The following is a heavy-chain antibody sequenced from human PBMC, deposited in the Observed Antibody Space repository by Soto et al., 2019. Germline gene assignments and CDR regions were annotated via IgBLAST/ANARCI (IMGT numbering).Heavy chain of an antibody. Sequence: SGPTLVNPTQTLTLTCTFSGFSLSTSGMCVTWIRQPPGKALEWLARIDWDDDKYYSTSLKTRLTISKDTSKNQVVLTMTNMDPVDTATYYCVRPPYCGGASFSYNMDVWGQGTTVTVSS. CDR1: GFSLSTSGMC. CDR3: VRPPYCGGASFSYNMDV. J-gene: IGHJ6*02. CDR2: IDWDDDK. D-gene: IGHD2-21*01. V-gene: IGHV2-70*11.